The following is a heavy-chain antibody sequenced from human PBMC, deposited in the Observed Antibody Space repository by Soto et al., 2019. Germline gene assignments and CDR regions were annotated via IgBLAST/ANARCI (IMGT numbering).Heavy chain of an antibody. CDR1: GFSFSSHS. CDR2: ISSRSSLI. Sequence: GGYLRLSCAASGFSFSSHSFNWVRHAPGQGLEWIAYISSRSSLILYADSVRGRFVITRDNPLNSLYLQMNSPRDEDTAIYYCARERGEYDSGWYIDRWGQGTPVTVSS. D-gene: IGHD6-19*01. V-gene: IGHV3-21*06. J-gene: IGHJ5*02. CDR3: ARERGEYDSGWYIDR.